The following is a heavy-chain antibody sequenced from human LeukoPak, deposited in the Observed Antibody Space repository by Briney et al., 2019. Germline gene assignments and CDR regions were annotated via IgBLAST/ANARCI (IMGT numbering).Heavy chain of an antibody. V-gene: IGHV1-2*02. D-gene: IGHD2-2*01. Sequence: GASVKVSCKASGYTFTGHYMHWVRQAPGQGLEWMGWINPNSGGTNYAQKFQGRVTMTRDTSISTAYMELSRLRSDDTAVYYCARWDCSSTSCPGKFDYWGQGTLVTVSS. J-gene: IGHJ4*02. CDR1: GYTFTGHY. CDR2: INPNSGGT. CDR3: ARWDCSSTSCPGKFDY.